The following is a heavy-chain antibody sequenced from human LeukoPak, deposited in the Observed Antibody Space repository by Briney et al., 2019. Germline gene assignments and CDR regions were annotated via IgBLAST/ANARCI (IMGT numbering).Heavy chain of an antibody. J-gene: IGHJ4*02. CDR1: GYTFTNYY. V-gene: IGHV1-2*02. CDR2: INPNSGGT. D-gene: IGHD3-10*01. CDR3: ARDSGERGSGSYLIAY. Sequence: GASVKVSCKASGYTFTNYYMHWVRQAPGQGLEWMGWINPNSGGTNYAQKFQGRVTMTRDTSISTAYMGLSRLRSDDTAVYYCARDSGERGSGSYLIAYWGQGTLVTVSS.